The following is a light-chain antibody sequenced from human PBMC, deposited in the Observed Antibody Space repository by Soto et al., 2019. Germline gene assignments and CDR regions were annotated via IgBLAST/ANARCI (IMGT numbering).Light chain of an antibody. J-gene: IGKJ5*01. V-gene: IGKV3-15*01. CDR1: QSVTSN. Sequence: EIVMTQSPATLSISPGERATLSCRASQSVTSNLAWHQQKPGQAPRILMHDASTRATGIPARFSGSGSGTEFTLTISSLQSEDFAVYYCQQYHNWTITFGQGTRLEI. CDR2: DAS. CDR3: QQYHNWTIT.